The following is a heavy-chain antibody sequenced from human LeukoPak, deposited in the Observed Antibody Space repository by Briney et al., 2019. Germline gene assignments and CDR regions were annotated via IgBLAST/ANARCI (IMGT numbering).Heavy chain of an antibody. CDR2: INHSGSP. Sequence: SETLSLTCAVYGGSFNGYFWSWIRQPPGKGLEWIGEINHSGSPNYNPSLKSRVTISVDSSKNQVSLKLNSVTAADTAVYYCARCSTVTTPGGWYFDLWGRGTLVTVSS. D-gene: IGHD4-17*01. J-gene: IGHJ2*01. CDR3: ARCSTVTTPGGWYFDL. CDR1: GGSFNGYF. V-gene: IGHV4-34*01.